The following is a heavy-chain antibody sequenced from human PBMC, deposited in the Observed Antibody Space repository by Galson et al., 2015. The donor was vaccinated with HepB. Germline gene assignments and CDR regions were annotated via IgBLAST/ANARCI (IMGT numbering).Heavy chain of an antibody. CDR1: GYTFTSYG. CDR2: ISPYNGNT. V-gene: IGHV1-18*01. J-gene: IGHJ4*02. Sequence: SVKVSCKASGYTFTSYGLSWLRQAPGQGLEYMGWISPYNGNTNYAQKLQGRVTMTTDKSTTTAYMVLRSLRSDDTAVYYCAPRPGTYPYYFDFWGQGTLVAVSS. D-gene: IGHD3-10*01. CDR3: APRPGTYPYYFDF.